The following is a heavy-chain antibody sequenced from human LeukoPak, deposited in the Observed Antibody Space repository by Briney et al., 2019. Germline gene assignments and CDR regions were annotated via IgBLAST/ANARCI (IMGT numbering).Heavy chain of an antibody. J-gene: IGHJ4*02. D-gene: IGHD1-26*01. CDR1: GGSVSSYY. CDR3: ARAGYTASYYSLDY. CDR2: IYTTGTT. V-gene: IGHV4-4*07. Sequence: SETLSLTCIVSGGSVSSYYWGWIRQPAGKGLERIGRIYTTGTTNYNPSFKSRVTISVDTSKNQFSLKLTSVTAADTAVYYCARAGYTASYYSLDYWGQGALVTVS.